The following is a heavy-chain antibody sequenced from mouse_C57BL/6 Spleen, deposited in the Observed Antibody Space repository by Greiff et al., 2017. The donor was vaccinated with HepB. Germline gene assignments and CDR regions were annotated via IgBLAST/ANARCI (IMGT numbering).Heavy chain of an antibody. CDR3: ARWYDYDGLYAMDY. Sequence: GQLQQPGAEVVKPGASVKLSCKASGYTFTSYWMHWVKQRPGRGLEWIGRIDPNSGGTKYNEKFKSKATLTVDKTSSTAYMQLSSLTSEDSAVYYCARWYDYDGLYAMDYWGQGTSVTVSS. J-gene: IGHJ4*01. D-gene: IGHD2-4*01. V-gene: IGHV1-72*01. CDR2: IDPNSGGT. CDR1: GYTFTSYW.